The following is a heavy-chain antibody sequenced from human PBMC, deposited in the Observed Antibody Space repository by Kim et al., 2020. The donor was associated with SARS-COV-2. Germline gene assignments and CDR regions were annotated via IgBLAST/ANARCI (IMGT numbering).Heavy chain of an antibody. CDR3: ARESYSSSPEGGWFDP. CDR2: ISYDGSNK. J-gene: IGHJ5*02. Sequence: GGSLRLSCAASGFTFSSYGMHWVRQAPGKGLEWVAVISYDGSNKYYADSVKGRFTISRDNSKNTLYLQMNSLRAEDTAVYYCARESYSSSPEGGWFDPWGQGTLVTVSS. V-gene: IGHV3-33*05. CDR1: GFTFSSYG. D-gene: IGHD6-13*01.